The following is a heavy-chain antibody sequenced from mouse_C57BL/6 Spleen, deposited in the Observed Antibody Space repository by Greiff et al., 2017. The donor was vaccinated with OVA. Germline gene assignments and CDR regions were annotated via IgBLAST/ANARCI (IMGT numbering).Heavy chain of an antibody. Sequence: VQLQQSGAELVRPGTSVKVSCKAFGYAFTNYLIEWVKQRPGQGLEWIGVINPGSGGTNYNEKFKGKATLTADKSSSTAYMQLSSLTSEDSAVYFCAREVTTDYAMDYWGQGTSVTVSS. CDR1: GYAFTNYL. D-gene: IGHD2-1*01. V-gene: IGHV1-54*01. J-gene: IGHJ4*01. CDR3: AREVTTDYAMDY. CDR2: INPGSGGT.